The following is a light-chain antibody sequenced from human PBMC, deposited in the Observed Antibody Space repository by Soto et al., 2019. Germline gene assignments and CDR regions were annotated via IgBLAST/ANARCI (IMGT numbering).Light chain of an antibody. J-gene: IGKJ5*01. CDR1: QSVNTKY. V-gene: IGKV3-11*01. CDR2: GVS. CDR3: QQRSNWIT. Sequence: EIVLTQSPGTLSLSPGERATLSCRASQSVNTKYLAWYQQKPGQAPRLLISGVSNRATGIPARFSGSGSGTDFTLTISILEPEDFAVYYCQQRSNWITFGQGTRLEIK.